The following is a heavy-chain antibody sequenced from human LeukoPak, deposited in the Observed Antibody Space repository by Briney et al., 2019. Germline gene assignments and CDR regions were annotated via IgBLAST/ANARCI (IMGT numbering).Heavy chain of an antibody. J-gene: IGHJ4*02. V-gene: IGHV3-53*01. Sequence: GGSLRLSCAASGFTVSSNYMSRVRQAPGKGLEWVSFIYSGGSTYYADSVKGRFTISRDNSKNTLYLQMNSLRAEDTAVYYCARAPPGYYAYYFDYWGQGTLVTVSS. D-gene: IGHD3-22*01. CDR3: ARAPPGYYAYYFDY. CDR1: GFTVSSNY. CDR2: IYSGGST.